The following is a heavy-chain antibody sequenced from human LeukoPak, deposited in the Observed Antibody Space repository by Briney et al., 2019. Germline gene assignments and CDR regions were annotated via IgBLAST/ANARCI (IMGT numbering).Heavy chain of an antibody. CDR1: GFPFISYA. V-gene: IGHV3-30-3*01. CDR3: AREVYPHMYYFDY. Sequence: GRSLHLSCAASGFPFISYAMHGVPRAPGKGLGGVAVISYDGSNKYYADSVKGRFTISRDNSKNTLYLQMNSLRAEDTAVYYCAREVYPHMYYFDYWGQGTLVTVSS. D-gene: IGHD1-20*01. J-gene: IGHJ4*02. CDR2: ISYDGSNK.